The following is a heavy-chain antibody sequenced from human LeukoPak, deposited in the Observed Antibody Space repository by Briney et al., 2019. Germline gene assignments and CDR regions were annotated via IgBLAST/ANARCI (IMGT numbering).Heavy chain of an antibody. V-gene: IGHV3-9*01. CDR2: ISWNSGSI. CDR3: AKDIRSSGYYSPFDY. J-gene: IGHJ4*02. Sequence: SSGGYYWSWIRQHPGKGLEWVSGISWNSGSIGYADSVKGRFTISRDNAKNSLYLQMNSLRAEDTALYYCAKDIRSSGYYSPFDYWGQGTLVTVSS. CDR1: SSGGYY. D-gene: IGHD3-22*01.